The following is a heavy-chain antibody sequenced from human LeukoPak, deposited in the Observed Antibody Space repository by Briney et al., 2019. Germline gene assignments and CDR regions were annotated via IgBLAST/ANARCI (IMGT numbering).Heavy chain of an antibody. CDR3: ARGTLARIAAAGSYYYYYYMDV. Sequence: ASVKVSCKASGGTFSSYAISWVRQAPGQGLEWMGWISAYNGNTNYAQKLQGRVTMTTDTSTSTAYMELRSLRSDDTAVYYCARGTLARIAAAGSYYYYYYMDVWGKGTTVTVSS. V-gene: IGHV1-18*01. D-gene: IGHD6-13*01. J-gene: IGHJ6*03. CDR2: ISAYNGNT. CDR1: GGTFSSYA.